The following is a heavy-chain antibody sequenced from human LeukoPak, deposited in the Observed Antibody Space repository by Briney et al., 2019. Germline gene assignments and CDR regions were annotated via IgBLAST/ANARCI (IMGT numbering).Heavy chain of an antibody. Sequence: GGSLRLSCEASGFTFSKFWMSWVRQAPGRGLEWLANIYVDGRTKNYVDSVKGRFTISRDNAKNSLYLQMNSLRADDTAVYYCATSHDSSGNDWGQGTLVTVSS. J-gene: IGHJ4*02. CDR1: GFTFSKFW. V-gene: IGHV3-7*01. CDR2: IYVDGRTK. CDR3: ATSHDSSGND. D-gene: IGHD3-22*01.